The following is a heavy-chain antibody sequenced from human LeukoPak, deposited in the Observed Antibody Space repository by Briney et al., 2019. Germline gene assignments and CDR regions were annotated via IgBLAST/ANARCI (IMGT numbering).Heavy chain of an antibody. CDR3: ARATRDFWSGYSSGAAFFTDYYYYYMDV. Sequence: SETLSLTCTVSGGSISSYYWSWIRQPPGKGLERIGYIYYSGSTNYNPSLKSRVTISVDTSKNQFSLKLSSVTAADTAEYYCARATRDFWSGYSSGAAFFTDYYYYYMDVWGKGTTVTVSS. D-gene: IGHD3-3*01. CDR1: GGSISSYY. CDR2: IYYSGST. J-gene: IGHJ6*03. V-gene: IGHV4-59*01.